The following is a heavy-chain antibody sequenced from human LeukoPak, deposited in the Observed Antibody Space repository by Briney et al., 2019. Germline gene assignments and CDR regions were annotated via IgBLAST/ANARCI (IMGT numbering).Heavy chain of an antibody. Sequence: GGSLRLSCAASGFTFSSYGMHWVRQAPGKGLEWVAVISYDGSNKYYADSVKGRFTISRDNSKNTLYLQMNSLRAEDTAVYYCARAHRVEYDFWSGYYTGYEFFDYWGQGTLVTVSS. V-gene: IGHV3-30*03. CDR3: ARAHRVEYDFWSGYYTGYEFFDY. D-gene: IGHD3-3*01. CDR2: ISYDGSNK. J-gene: IGHJ4*02. CDR1: GFTFSSYG.